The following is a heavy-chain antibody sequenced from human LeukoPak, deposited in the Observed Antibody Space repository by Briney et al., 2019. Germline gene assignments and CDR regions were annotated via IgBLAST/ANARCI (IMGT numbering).Heavy chain of an antibody. CDR1: GFTFSSYS. Sequence: GGSLRLSCAASGFTFSSYSMNWVRQAPGKGLEWVSSISSSSSYIYYADSVKGRFTISRDNAKNSLYLQMDSLRAEDTAVYYCARNILTGCYIGGDFDYWGQGTLVTVSS. J-gene: IGHJ4*02. V-gene: IGHV3-21*01. D-gene: IGHD3-9*01. CDR2: ISSSSSYI. CDR3: ARNILTGCYIGGDFDY.